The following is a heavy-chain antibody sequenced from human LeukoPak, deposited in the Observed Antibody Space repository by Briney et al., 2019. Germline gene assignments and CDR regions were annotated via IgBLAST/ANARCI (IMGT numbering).Heavy chain of an antibody. J-gene: IGHJ6*03. CDR2: ISGSGGST. V-gene: IGHV3-23*01. CDR1: GFTFSSYA. Sequence: PGGSLRLSCAASGFTFSSYALSWVRQAPGKRLEWVSAISGSGGSTYYADSVKGRFTISRDNSKNTLYLQMNSLRAEDTAVYYCAKWGDDYGDNYYYYYMDVWGKGTTVTVSS. CDR3: AKWGDDYGDNYYYYYMDV. D-gene: IGHD4-17*01.